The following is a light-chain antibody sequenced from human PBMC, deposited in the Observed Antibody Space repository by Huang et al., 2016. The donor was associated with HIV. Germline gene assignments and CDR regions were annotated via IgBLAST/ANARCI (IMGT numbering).Light chain of an antibody. CDR2: TVS. V-gene: IGKV1D-8*01. CDR3: QQYSDFPRT. J-gene: IGKJ2*01. Sequence: VIWMTQSPSLISASTGDKVTINCRSSQGIGSNLAWYRQKPGQVPELLIHTVSTLQTGVPSRVSGTGSGTEYTLTISCLQSEDFATYYCQQYSDFPRTFGQGTKLEIK. CDR1: QGIGSN.